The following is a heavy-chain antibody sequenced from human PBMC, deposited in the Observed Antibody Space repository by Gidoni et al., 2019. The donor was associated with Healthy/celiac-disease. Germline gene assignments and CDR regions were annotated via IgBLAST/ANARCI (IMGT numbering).Heavy chain of an antibody. V-gene: IGHV3-9*01. CDR2: ISWNSGSI. CDR1: GFTFDYYA. CDR3: AKDTGDYYDSSGYPFDY. D-gene: IGHD3-22*01. Sequence: EVQLVESGGGLVQPGRSLRLSCASSGFTFDYYAMHWVRQGPGKGLGWVSGISWNSGSIGYADSVKGRFTISRDNAKNSLYLQMNSLRAEDTALYYCAKDTGDYYDSSGYPFDYWGQGTLVTVSS. J-gene: IGHJ4*02.